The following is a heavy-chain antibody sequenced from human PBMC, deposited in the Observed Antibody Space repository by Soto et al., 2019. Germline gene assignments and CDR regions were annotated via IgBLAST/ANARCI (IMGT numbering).Heavy chain of an antibody. CDR1: GYTFTRSG. J-gene: IGHJ6*02. D-gene: IGHD5-12*01. V-gene: IGHV1-18*01. CDR2: ISTYNCDT. Sequence: SVKVSCKASGYTFTRSGISWVRQAPGQRLEWMGWISTYNCDTNYAQTFQGRVTRTTYTSMSTVHMEVRSLRSDDTAVYYCARGGVAPYYYYGMDVWGQGTPVTASS. CDR3: ARGGVAPYYYYGMDV.